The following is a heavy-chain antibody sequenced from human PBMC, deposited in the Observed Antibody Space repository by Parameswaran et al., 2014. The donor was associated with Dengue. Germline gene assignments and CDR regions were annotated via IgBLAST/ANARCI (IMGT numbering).Heavy chain of an antibody. V-gene: IGHV5-51*01. Sequence: VRQMPGKGLEWMGIIYPGDSDTRYSPSFQGQVTISADKSISTAYLQWSSLKASDTAMYYCARPYHMGGGSYWYFDLWGLAPWSPSPQ. J-gene: IGHJ2*01. D-gene: IGHD2-15*01. CDR2: IYPGDSDT. CDR3: ARPYHMGGGSYWYFDL.